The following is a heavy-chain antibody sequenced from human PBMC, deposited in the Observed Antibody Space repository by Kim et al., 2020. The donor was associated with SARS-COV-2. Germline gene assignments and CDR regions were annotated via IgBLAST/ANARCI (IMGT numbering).Heavy chain of an antibody. CDR1: GYTFTSYY. CDR2: INPSGGST. J-gene: IGHJ6*02. Sequence: ASVKVSCKASGYTFTSYYMHWVRQAPGQGLEWMGIINPSGGSTSYAQKFQGRVTMTRDTSTSTVYMELSSLRSEDTAVYYCARDLKSIAVAGMHYYYYYGMDVWGQGTTVTVSS. D-gene: IGHD6-19*01. CDR3: ARDLKSIAVAGMHYYYYYGMDV. V-gene: IGHV1-46*01.